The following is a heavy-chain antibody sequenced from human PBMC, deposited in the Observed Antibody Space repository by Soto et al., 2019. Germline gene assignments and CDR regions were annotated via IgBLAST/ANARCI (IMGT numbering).Heavy chain of an antibody. V-gene: IGHV3-23*01. CDR2: ISGSGGST. Sequence: EVQLLESGGGLVQPGGSLRLSCAASGFTFSSYAMNWVRQAPGKGLEWVSVISGSGGSTYYVDSVKGRFTISRDNSKNTLYLQMNSLRAEDTAVYYCAKREYGLYFDYWGQGTLVTVSS. CDR3: AKREYGLYFDY. D-gene: IGHD4-17*01. J-gene: IGHJ4*02. CDR1: GFTFSSYA.